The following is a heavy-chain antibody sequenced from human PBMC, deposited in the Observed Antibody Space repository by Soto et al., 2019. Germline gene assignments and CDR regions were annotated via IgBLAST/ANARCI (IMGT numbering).Heavy chain of an antibody. CDR1: RGTFSSYT. J-gene: IGHJ6*02. CDR3: ARTVWDGIDV. CDR2: IIPFLGIA. D-gene: IGHD2-8*01. Sequence: QVQLVQSGAEVKKPGSSVNFSCNASRGTFSSYTSSWVRQAPGQGLEWMGRIIPFLGIANYAQKLQGRVTITPDKSTSTAYMELSRLRYEDTGVYYCARTVWDGIDVWGQGTTVTVSS. V-gene: IGHV1-69*02.